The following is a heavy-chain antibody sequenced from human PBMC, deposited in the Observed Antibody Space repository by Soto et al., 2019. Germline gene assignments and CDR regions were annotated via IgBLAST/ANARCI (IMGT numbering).Heavy chain of an antibody. D-gene: IGHD4-17*01. Sequence: HPXVSLRLSCVASGFTFNIYALHWVRQAPGKGLEWVAVISFDVTKKYYSDSVKGRFTISRDNLKNTLYLQMNNLRVEDAALYFCAREDDYGYRYINYGLDVWGQGTTVTVSS. CDR2: ISFDVTKK. V-gene: IGHV3-30-3*01. CDR1: GFTFNIYA. J-gene: IGHJ6*02. CDR3: AREDDYGYRYINYGLDV.